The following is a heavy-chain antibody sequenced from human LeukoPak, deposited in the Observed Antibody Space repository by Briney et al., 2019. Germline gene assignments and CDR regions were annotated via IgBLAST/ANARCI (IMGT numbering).Heavy chain of an antibody. J-gene: IGHJ4*02. D-gene: IGHD2/OR15-2a*01. Sequence: SQTLSLTCAISGDSVSSNNAAWVWVRQSPSRGLEWLERTYYRSKWYNAYAESVKSRITINPDTSKNQFSLQLNSVTPEDTAVYYCARQFNTLTHEGLDYWGQGTLVTVSS. V-gene: IGHV6-1*01. CDR1: GDSVSSNNAA. CDR2: TYYRSKWYN. CDR3: ARQFNTLTHEGLDY.